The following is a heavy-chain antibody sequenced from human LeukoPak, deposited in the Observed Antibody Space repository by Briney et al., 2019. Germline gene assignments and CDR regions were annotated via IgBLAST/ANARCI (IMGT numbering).Heavy chain of an antibody. CDR1: GFTFGIFS. CDR3: AKERAGAAWAD. CDR2: VNPSGDST. D-gene: IGHD6-25*01. J-gene: IGHJ4*02. V-gene: IGHV3-23*01. Sequence: PGGSLRLSCAASGFTFGIFSMTWVRQAPGKRLEWVSTVNPSGDSTYYANSVKGRFTISRDNSRDTIFLQMDSLRAGDTAIYYCAKERAGAAWADWGQGTLVTVSS.